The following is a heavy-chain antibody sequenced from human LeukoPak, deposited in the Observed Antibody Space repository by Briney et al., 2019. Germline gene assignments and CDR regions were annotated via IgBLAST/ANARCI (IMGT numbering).Heavy chain of an antibody. CDR2: ISVYNGNT. CDR3: ARGPHYYGSGSYYPFDY. J-gene: IGHJ4*02. Sequence: ASVKVSCKGSGYTFTTYGISWVRQASGQGLEWMGWISVYNGNTNYAQKFQGRVTMTTDTSTNTTYMELRSLISDDTAVYYCARGPHYYGSGSYYPFDYWGQGTLVTVSS. D-gene: IGHD3-10*01. V-gene: IGHV1-18*01. CDR1: GYTFTTYG.